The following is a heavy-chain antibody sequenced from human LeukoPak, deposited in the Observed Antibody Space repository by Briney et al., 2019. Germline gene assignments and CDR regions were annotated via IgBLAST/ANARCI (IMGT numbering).Heavy chain of an antibody. D-gene: IGHD3-3*01. CDR2: ISDSGST. CDR1: GGSISSYY. Sequence: SETLSLTCTVSGGSISSYYWSWIRQPPGKGLEWIGYISDSGSTNYNPSLKSRVTISVDTSKNQFSLKLSSVTAADTAVYYCARGRNELRFFTQSGDYMDVWGKGTTVTVSS. CDR3: ARGRNELRFFTQSGDYMDV. J-gene: IGHJ6*03. V-gene: IGHV4-59*12.